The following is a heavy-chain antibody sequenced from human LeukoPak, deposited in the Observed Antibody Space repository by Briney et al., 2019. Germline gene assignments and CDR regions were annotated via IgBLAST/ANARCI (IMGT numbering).Heavy chain of an antibody. Sequence: SVKVSCKAPGGTLSSYAISWVRQAPGQGLEWMGGIIPIFGTANYAQKFQGRVTITADKSTSTAYMELSSLRSEDTAAYYCARDLIVDTAMVKTEDWFDPWGQGTLVTVSS. J-gene: IGHJ5*02. CDR3: ARDLIVDTAMVKTEDWFDP. V-gene: IGHV1-69*06. CDR1: GGTLSSYA. D-gene: IGHD5-18*01. CDR2: IIPIFGTA.